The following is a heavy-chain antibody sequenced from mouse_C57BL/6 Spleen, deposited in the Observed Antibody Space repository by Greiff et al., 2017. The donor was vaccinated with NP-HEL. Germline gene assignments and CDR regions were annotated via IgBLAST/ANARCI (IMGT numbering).Heavy chain of an antibody. CDR1: GYSITSGYD. Sequence: EVQLQQSGPGMVKPSQSLSLTCTVTGYSITSGYDWHWIRHFPGNKLEWMGYISYSGSTNYNPSLKSRISITHDTSKNHFFLKLNSVTTEDTATYYCARNPIDGYYGGYFDVWGTGTTVTVSS. CDR3: ARNPIDGYYGGYFDV. V-gene: IGHV3-1*01. J-gene: IGHJ1*03. D-gene: IGHD2-3*01. CDR2: ISYSGST.